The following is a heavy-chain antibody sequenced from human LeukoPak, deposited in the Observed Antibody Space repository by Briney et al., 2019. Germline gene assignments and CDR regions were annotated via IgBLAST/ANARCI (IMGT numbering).Heavy chain of an antibody. J-gene: IGHJ6*02. V-gene: IGHV3-21*01. CDR3: ARDLLWSTAMVIEDYYGMDV. CDR2: ISSSSYI. Sequence: GGSPRLSCAASGFTFSSYSMNWVRQAPGKGLEWVSSISSSSYIHYADSVKGRFTISRDNAKNSLYLQMNSLRAEDTAVYYCARDLLWSTAMVIEDYYGMDVWGQGTTVTVSS. CDR1: GFTFSSYS. D-gene: IGHD5-18*01.